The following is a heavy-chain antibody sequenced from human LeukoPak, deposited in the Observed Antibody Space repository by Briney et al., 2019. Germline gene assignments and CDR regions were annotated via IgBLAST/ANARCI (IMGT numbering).Heavy chain of an antibody. D-gene: IGHD6-13*01. CDR3: ARAGLGYSSSWWDY. V-gene: IGHV4-34*01. CDR1: GGSFSGYY. J-gene: IGHJ4*02. Sequence: SETLSLTCAVYGGSFSGYYWSWVRQPPGKGLEWVGEINHSGSTNYNPSLKSRVTISGDTSKNQFSLKLSSVTAADTAVYYCARAGLGYSSSWWDYWGQGTLVTVSS. CDR2: INHSGST.